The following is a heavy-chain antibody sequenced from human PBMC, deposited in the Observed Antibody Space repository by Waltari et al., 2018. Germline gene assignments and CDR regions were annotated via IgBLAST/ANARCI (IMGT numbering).Heavy chain of an antibody. D-gene: IGHD3-10*01. CDR3: VRLAQRTYRSPVPGRHYYYGMDV. V-gene: IGHV3-74*03. CDR2: ISNEETSI. Sequence: EEHLLESGGGLVQPGDSLRLSCVASGFRFSNYWMNWVRQAPGKGLVWVARISNEETSITYADYVKGRFTISRDNAKITLYLQMKRLRVEDTAVYYCVRLAQRTYRSPVPGRHYYYGMDVWGQGTTVTVSS. J-gene: IGHJ6*02. CDR1: GFRFSNYW.